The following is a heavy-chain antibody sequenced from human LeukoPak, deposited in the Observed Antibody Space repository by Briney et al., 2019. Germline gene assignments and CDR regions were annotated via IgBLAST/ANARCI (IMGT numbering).Heavy chain of an antibody. CDR1: GGSFSGYY. Sequence: PETLSLTCAVYGGSFSGYYWSWIRQPPGKGLEWIGEINHSGSTNYNPSLKSRVTISVDTSKNQFSLKLSSVTAADTAVYYCARLRAATFNYYGSGRGKIDAFDIWGQGKMVTVSS. CDR3: ARLRAATFNYYGSGRGKIDAFDI. J-gene: IGHJ3*02. CDR2: INHSGST. D-gene: IGHD3-10*01. V-gene: IGHV4-34*01.